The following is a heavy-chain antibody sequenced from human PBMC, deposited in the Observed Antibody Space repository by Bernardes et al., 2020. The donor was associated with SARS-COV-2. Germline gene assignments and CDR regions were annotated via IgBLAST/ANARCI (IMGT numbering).Heavy chain of an antibody. J-gene: IGHJ6*02. Sequence: SVKVSCKASGGTFSSNTISWVRQPPGQGLEWMGRIIPILAISNYAQKFQDRATITADRYRTTAYMELSNLRSEDTAVYYCARSGGGYSGYDYKEYYYYGMAVWGQGTTVTVSS. D-gene: IGHD5-12*01. CDR2: IIPILAIS. V-gene: IGHV1-69*02. CDR3: ARSGGGYSGYDYKEYYYYGMAV. CDR1: GGTFSSNT.